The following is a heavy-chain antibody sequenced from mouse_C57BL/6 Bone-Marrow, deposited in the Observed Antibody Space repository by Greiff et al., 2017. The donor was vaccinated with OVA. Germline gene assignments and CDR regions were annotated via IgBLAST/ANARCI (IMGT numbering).Heavy chain of an antibody. CDR1: GYTFTDYE. CDR2: IDPETGGT. CDR3: TGDGSSFDY. V-gene: IGHV1-15*01. Sequence: QVQLQQSGAELVRPGASVTLSCKASGYTFTDYEMHWVKQTPVHGLEWIGAIDPETGGTAYNQKFKGKAILTADKSSSTAYMELRSLTSEDSAVYYCTGDGSSFDYWGQGTTLTVSS. D-gene: IGHD1-1*01. J-gene: IGHJ2*01.